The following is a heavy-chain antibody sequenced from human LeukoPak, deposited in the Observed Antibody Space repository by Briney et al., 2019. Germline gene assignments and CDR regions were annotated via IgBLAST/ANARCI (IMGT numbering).Heavy chain of an antibody. V-gene: IGHV3-23*01. CDR2: ISGSGGST. D-gene: IGHD3-3*01. Sequence: GGSLRLSCAASGFTFSSYAMSWVRQAPGKGLEWVSAISGSGGSTYYADSVKGRFTISRDNSKNTLYLQMNSLRAEDTALYYCARAAITIFGVGTNYYLDYWGQGTLVTVSS. J-gene: IGHJ4*02. CDR3: ARAAITIFGVGTNYYLDY. CDR1: GFTFSSYA.